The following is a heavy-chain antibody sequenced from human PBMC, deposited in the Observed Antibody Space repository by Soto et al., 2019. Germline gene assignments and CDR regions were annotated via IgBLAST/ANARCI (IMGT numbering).Heavy chain of an antibody. CDR2: IYPGDSDT. V-gene: IGHV5-51*01. D-gene: IGHD3-22*01. J-gene: IGHJ4*02. Sequence: GESLKISCKRSGYSFTSYWIGWVRQMPGKGLEWMGIIYPGDSDTRYRPSFQGQVTMSADKSISTAYLQWSSLKASDTVMYYCARKLFEITMIGTAFDYWGQGAVVTVSS. CDR3: ARKLFEITMIGTAFDY. CDR1: GYSFTSYW.